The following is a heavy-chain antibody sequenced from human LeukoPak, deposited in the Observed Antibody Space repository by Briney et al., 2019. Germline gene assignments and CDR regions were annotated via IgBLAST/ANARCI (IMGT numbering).Heavy chain of an antibody. CDR2: INSDGSST. CDR3: ARQGTIAAAEIDY. J-gene: IGHJ4*02. CDR1: GFTFSSYW. V-gene: IGHV3-74*01. D-gene: IGHD6-13*01. Sequence: GGSLRLSCAASGFTFSSYWMHWVRQAPGKGLVWVSRINSDGSSTSYADSVKGRFTISRDNAKNTLYLQMNSLRAEDTAVYYCARQGTIAAAEIDYWGQGTLVTVSS.